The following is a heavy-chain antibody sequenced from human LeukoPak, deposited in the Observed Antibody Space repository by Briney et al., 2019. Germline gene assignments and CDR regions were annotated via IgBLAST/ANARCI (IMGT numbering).Heavy chain of an antibody. J-gene: IGHJ5*02. Sequence: KTSETLSLTCTVSCGSISSYYWSWIRQPPGKGLEWIGYIYATGSTNYNPSLKSRVTISVDTSKNQFSLNLRSVTAADTAVYYCARHGSVRSPLGPWGQGTLVTVSS. D-gene: IGHD3-10*01. V-gene: IGHV4-4*09. CDR1: CGSISSYY. CDR2: IYATGST. CDR3: ARHGSVRSPLGP.